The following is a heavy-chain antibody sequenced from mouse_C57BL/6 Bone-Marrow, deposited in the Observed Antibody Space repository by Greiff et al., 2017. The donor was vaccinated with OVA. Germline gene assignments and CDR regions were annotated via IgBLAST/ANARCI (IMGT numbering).Heavy chain of an antibody. J-gene: IGHJ3*01. CDR2: IYPRSGNT. CDR1: GYTFTSYG. V-gene: IGHV1-81*01. CDR3: AIDGYYVAY. Sequence: VQLQESGAELARPGASVKLSCKASGYTFTSYGISWVKQRTGQGLEWIGEIYPRSGNTYYNEKFKGKATLTADKSSSTAYMELRSLTSEDSAVYFCAIDGYYVAYGGQGTLVTVSA. D-gene: IGHD2-3*01.